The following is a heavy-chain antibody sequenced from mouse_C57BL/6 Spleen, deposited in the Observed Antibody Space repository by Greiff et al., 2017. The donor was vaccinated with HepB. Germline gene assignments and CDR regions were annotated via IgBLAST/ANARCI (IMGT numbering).Heavy chain of an antibody. V-gene: IGHV1-82*01. CDR1: GYAFSSSW. Sequence: VQLQQSGPELVKPGASVKISCKASGYAFSSSWMNWVKQRPGKGLEWIGRIYPGDGDTNYNGKFKGKATLTADKSSSTAYMQLSSLTSEDSAVYFCERGDGNSFAYWGQGTLVTVSA. CDR2: IYPGDGDT. CDR3: ERGDGNSFAY. J-gene: IGHJ3*01. D-gene: IGHD2-1*01.